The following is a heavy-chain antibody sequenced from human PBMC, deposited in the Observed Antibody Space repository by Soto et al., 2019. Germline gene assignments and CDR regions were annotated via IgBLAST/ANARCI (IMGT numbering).Heavy chain of an antibody. J-gene: IGHJ3*02. CDR1: GFTFSDYY. Sequence: PGGSLRLSCAASGFTFSDYYMSWIRQASGKXLEWVSYISSSSSYTNYADSVKGRFTISRDNAKNSLYLQMNSLRAEDTAVYYCARDGYYDSSGYYYGAFDIWGQGLMVTVSS. CDR2: ISSSSSYT. V-gene: IGHV3-11*06. CDR3: ARDGYYDSSGYYYGAFDI. D-gene: IGHD3-22*01.